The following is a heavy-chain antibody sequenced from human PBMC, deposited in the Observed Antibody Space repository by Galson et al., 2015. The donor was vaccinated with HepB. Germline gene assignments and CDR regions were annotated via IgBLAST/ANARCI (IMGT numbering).Heavy chain of an antibody. CDR3: AKGSYSRADS. CDR2: INQDGSHK. Sequence: SLRLSCAASGFTFSSYWMSWVRQAPGKGLEWVSNINQDGSHKDYVDSVKGRFTISRDNAKNSLYLQMNSLRAEDTAVYYCAKGSYSRADSWGQGTLVTVSS. CDR1: GFTFSSYW. J-gene: IGHJ4*02. D-gene: IGHD4-11*01. V-gene: IGHV3-7*03.